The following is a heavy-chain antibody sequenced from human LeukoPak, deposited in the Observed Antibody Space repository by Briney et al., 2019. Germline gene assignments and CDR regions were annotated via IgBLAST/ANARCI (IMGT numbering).Heavy chain of an antibody. J-gene: IGHJ3*02. D-gene: IGHD4-17*01. CDR3: ARDWGDYVFDAFDI. Sequence: PGGSLRLSCAASGFTFSSYSMNWVRQAPGKGLEWASSISSSSSYIYYADSVKGRFTISRDNAKNSLYLQMNSLRAEDTAVYYCARDWGDYVFDAFDIWGQGTMVTVSS. V-gene: IGHV3-21*01. CDR2: ISSSSSYI. CDR1: GFTFSSYS.